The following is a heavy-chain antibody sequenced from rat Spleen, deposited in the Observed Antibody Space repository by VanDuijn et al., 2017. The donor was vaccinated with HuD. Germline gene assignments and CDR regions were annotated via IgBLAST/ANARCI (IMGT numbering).Heavy chain of an antibody. CDR1: GFSLFSYN. CDR2: IWSGGST. CDR3: ARDRGITMMVPLMDA. V-gene: IGHV2-30*01. Sequence: QVQLKESGPGLVQPSQTLSLTCTVSGFSLFSYNIHWVRQPTGKGLEWMGAIWSGGSTDYNSALKSRLSISRDISKSQVFLKMNSLQTEDTATYYCARDRGITMMVPLMDAWGQGASVTVSS. D-gene: IGHD1-12*03. J-gene: IGHJ4*01.